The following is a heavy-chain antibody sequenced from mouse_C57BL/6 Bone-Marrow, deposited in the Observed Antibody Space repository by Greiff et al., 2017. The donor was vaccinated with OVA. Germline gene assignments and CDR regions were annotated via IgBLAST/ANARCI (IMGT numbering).Heavy chain of an antibody. Sequence: QVQLQQSGPELVKPGASVKISCKASGYAFSSSWMNWVKQRPGKGLEWIGRIYPGDGDTNYNGKFKGKATLTADKSSSTAYMQLSSLTSEDSAVYVCARSPIYDGYYGDFDYWGQGTTLTVSS. CDR2: IYPGDGDT. CDR1: GYAFSSSW. J-gene: IGHJ2*01. CDR3: ARSPIYDGYYGDFDY. V-gene: IGHV1-82*01. D-gene: IGHD2-3*01.